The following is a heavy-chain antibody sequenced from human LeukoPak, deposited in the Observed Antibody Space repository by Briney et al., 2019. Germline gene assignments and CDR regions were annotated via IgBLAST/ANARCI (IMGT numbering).Heavy chain of an antibody. CDR1: GGSISYYY. V-gene: IGHV4-59*01. Sequence: PSETLSLTCTVSGGSISYYYWSWIRQPPGKGLEWIGYIYYTGSTNYNPSLKSRVTISVDTSKNQFSLRLNSMTAADTAVYFCARVDKHCSGEICYSGWFDPWGQGTLVTVSS. J-gene: IGHJ5*02. D-gene: IGHD2-15*01. CDR3: ARVDKHCSGEICYSGWFDP. CDR2: IYYTGST.